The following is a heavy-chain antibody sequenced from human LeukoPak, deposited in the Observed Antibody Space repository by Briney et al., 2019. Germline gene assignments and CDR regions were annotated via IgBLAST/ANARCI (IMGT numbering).Heavy chain of an antibody. CDR1: GGSISSGSYY. D-gene: IGHD3-3*01. CDR3: ARASITIFGVAYSMDV. J-gene: IGHJ6*02. V-gene: IGHV4-61*02. CDR2: IYTSGST. Sequence: SETLSLTCTVSGGSISSGSYYWSWTRQPAGKGLEWIGRIYTSGSTNYNPSLKSRVTISVDTSKNQFSLKLSSVTAADTAVYYCARASITIFGVAYSMDVWGQGTTVTVSS.